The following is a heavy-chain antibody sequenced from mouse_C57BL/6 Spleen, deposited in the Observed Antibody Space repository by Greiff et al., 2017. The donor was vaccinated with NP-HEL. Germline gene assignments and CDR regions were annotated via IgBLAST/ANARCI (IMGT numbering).Heavy chain of an antibody. Sequence: VQLKESGPGLVQPSQSLSITCTVSGFSLTSYGVHWVRQSPGKGLEWLGVIWSGGSTDYNAAFISRLSISKDNSKSHVFFKMNSLRADDEAIYYCARNGYFDVWGTGTTVTVSS. J-gene: IGHJ1*03. CDR3: ARNGYFDV. CDR1: GFSLTSYG. V-gene: IGHV2-2*01. CDR2: IWSGGST.